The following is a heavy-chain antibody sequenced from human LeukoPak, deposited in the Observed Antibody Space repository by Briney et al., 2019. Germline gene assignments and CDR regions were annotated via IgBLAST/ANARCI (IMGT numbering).Heavy chain of an antibody. CDR1: GYTFTSYA. CDR2: INAGNGNT. D-gene: IGHD2-2*01. CDR3: ARDGGLYCSSTSCHYYYYMDV. V-gene: IGHV1-3*01. Sequence: ASVKVSCKASGYTFTSYATHWVRQAPGQRLEWMGWINAGNGNTNYAQKLQGRVTMTTDTSTSTAYMELRSLRSDDTAVYYCARDGGLYCSSTSCHYYYYMDVWGKGTTVTVSS. J-gene: IGHJ6*03.